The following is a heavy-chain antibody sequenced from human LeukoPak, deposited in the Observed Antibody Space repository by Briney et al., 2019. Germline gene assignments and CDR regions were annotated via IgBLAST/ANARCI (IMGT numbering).Heavy chain of an antibody. J-gene: IGHJ4*02. CDR2: IKQDGSQR. V-gene: IGHV3-7*03. CDR1: GFTFTRYW. Sequence: GGSLRLSCEASGFTFTRYWMTWVRQAPGKGLEWVANIKQDGSQRYYVDSVKGRFTISRDNTKNSVYLQMNSLRVEDTAVYYCTSRDYGDTDFELWGQGTLVTVSS. CDR3: TSRDYGDTDFEL. D-gene: IGHD4-17*01.